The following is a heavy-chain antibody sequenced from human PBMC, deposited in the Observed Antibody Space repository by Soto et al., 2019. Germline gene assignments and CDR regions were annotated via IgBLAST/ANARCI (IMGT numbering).Heavy chain of an antibody. V-gene: IGHV3-33*01. CDR1: GFTFNGFG. CDR3: ARDAYYGSGTFDY. Sequence: LRLSCSASGFTFNGFGMHWVRQGPGKGLEGVAVIWYDGSNKYYGDSVKGRFTISRDDSKNTLYLQMNSLRVEDTAVYYCARDAYYGSGTFDYWGQGTLVTVSS. J-gene: IGHJ4*02. CDR2: IWYDGSNK. D-gene: IGHD3-10*01.